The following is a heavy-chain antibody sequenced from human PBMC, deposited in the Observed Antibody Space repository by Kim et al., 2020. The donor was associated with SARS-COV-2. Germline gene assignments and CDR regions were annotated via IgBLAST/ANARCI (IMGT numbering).Heavy chain of an antibody. CDR1: GFTVSSNY. CDR2: IYGGGST. D-gene: IGHD3-3*01. J-gene: IGHJ5*02. CDR3: ATGDPSDFGVGIIGAS. Sequence: GGSLRLSCAVSGFTVSSNYMTWVRQAPGKGLEWVSVIYGGGSTYYADSVKGRFTISRDNSKNTLYLQMNSLRAEDTAVYYCATGDPSDFGVGIIGASWGQGALVTVSS. V-gene: IGHV3-66*01.